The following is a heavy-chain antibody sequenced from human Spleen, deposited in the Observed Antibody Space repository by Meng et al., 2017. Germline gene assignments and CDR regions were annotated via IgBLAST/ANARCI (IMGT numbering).Heavy chain of an antibody. V-gene: IGHV4-34*01. J-gene: IGHJ4*02. CDR3: ARSQGPYSGYDLNY. CDR2: INHSGST. CDR1: GGPFSGYF. D-gene: IGHD5-12*01. Sequence: QVQLQQWCAGLLEPSETLSLTCVVSGGPFSGYFWSWIRQPPGKGLEWIGEINHSGSTSYNPSLKSRVTISVDTSKNHFYLKLSSVTAADTAVYYCARSQGPYSGYDLNYWGQGSLVTVSS.